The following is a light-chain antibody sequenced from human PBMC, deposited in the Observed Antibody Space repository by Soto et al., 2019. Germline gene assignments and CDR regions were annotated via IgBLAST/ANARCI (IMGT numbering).Light chain of an antibody. CDR2: ANN. J-gene: IGLJ2*01. Sequence: QSVLTQPPSVSGAPGQRVTMSCTGSSSNVGAGYDVHWYQHLPGKAPKLLIYANNNRPSGVPDRFSGSKSGTSASLAISGLQAEDDADYYCQSYDSSLNSRVFGGGTKLTVL. CDR1: SSNVGAGYD. V-gene: IGLV1-40*01. CDR3: QSYDSSLNSRV.